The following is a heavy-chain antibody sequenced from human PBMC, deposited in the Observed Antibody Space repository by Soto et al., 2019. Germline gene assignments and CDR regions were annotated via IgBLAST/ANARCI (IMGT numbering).Heavy chain of an antibody. D-gene: IGHD3-22*01. J-gene: IGHJ4*02. CDR3: AGEYYDSSGYPLGY. V-gene: IGHV1-3*01. Sequence: ASVEVSCKASGYTLTSYAMQWVRQAPGQRLEWMGWINAGNGNTKYSQKFQGRVTITRDTSASTAYMELSSLRSEDTAVYYCAGEYYDSSGYPLGYWGQGTWSPSP. CDR1: GYTLTSYA. CDR2: INAGNGNT.